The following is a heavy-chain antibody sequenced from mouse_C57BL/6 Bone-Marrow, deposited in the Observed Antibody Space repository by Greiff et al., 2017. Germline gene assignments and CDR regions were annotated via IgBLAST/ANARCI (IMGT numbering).Heavy chain of an antibody. D-gene: IGHD2-5*01. CDR2: IHPNSGST. J-gene: IGHJ3*01. V-gene: IGHV1-64*01. CDR1: GYTFTSYW. CDR3: ARRDSNCLFAY. Sequence: VQLQQPGAELVKPGASVKLSCKASGYTFTSYWMHWVKQSPGQGLEWIGMIHPNSGSTNYNEKFKSKATLTVDKSSSTAYMQLSSLTSEDSAVYYCARRDSNCLFAYWGQGTLVTVSA.